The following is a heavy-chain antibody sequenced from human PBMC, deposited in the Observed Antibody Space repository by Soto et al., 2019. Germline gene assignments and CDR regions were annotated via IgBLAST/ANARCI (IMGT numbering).Heavy chain of an antibody. CDR1: GFTFSSYS. CDR2: ISSSSSYI. J-gene: IGHJ4*02. D-gene: IGHD6-19*01. V-gene: IGHV3-21*01. CDR3: GGAVAATDFDY. Sequence: EVQLVESGGGLVKPGGSLRLSCAASGFTFSSYSMNWVRQAPGKGLEWVSSISSSSSYIYYADSVKGRFTISRDNAKNALYLQMNSLRAEDTAVYYCGGAVAATDFDYWGQGTLVTVSS.